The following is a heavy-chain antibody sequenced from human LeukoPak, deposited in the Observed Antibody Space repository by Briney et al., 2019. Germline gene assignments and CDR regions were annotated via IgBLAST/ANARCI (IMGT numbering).Heavy chain of an antibody. CDR2: IYHSGST. D-gene: IGHD5-12*01. J-gene: IGHJ6*03. Sequence: SETLSLTCTVSGYSISSGYYWGWIRQPPGKGLEWIGSIYHSGSTYYNPSLKSRVTISVDTSKNQFSLKLSSVTAADTAVYYCARTTEGYAGGPGYSYYYYMDVWGKGTTVTISS. V-gene: IGHV4-38-2*02. CDR1: GYSISSGYY. CDR3: ARTTEGYAGGPGYSYYYYMDV.